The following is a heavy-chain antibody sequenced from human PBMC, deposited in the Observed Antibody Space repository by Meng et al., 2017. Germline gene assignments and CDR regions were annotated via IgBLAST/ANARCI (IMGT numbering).Heavy chain of an antibody. J-gene: IGHJ4*02. D-gene: IGHD6-13*01. CDR1: GFTFSSYA. Sequence: GESLKISCAASGFTFSSYAMSWVRQAPGKGLEWVSAISGSVGNTYYADSVKDRFTISRDNSTNTLYLHMNRLRAEDTAVYYCAKGHSSSWYSFGYYFDYWGQGPLVTVSS. CDR2: ISGSVGNT. CDR3: AKGHSSSWYSFGYYFDY. V-gene: IGHV3-23*01.